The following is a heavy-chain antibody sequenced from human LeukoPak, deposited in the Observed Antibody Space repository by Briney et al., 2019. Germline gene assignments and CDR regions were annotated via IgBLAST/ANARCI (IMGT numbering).Heavy chain of an antibody. J-gene: IGHJ3*02. Sequence: KPGGSLRLSCAASGFTFSSYAMSWVRQAPGKGLEWVSSISSRGSSIYYADSVKGRFIISRDNAKNSLYLQMNSLRAEDTAVYYYARFETCTSTTCDDTFDIWGQGTMVTVSS. V-gene: IGHV3-21*01. CDR1: GFTFSSYA. D-gene: IGHD2-2*01. CDR2: ISSRGSSI. CDR3: ARFETCTSTTCDDTFDI.